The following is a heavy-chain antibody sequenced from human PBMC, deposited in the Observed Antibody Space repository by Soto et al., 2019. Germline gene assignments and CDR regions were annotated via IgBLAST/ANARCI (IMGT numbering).Heavy chain of an antibody. Sequence: QVQLQESGPGLVKPSETLSLTCTVSGGSISSYYWSWIRQPPGKGLEWIGYIYYSGSTNYNPSLKSRVTISVDTSKNQFSLKLSSVTAADTAVYYCARTDDGDAWYFDLWGRGTLVTVSS. V-gene: IGHV4-59*01. CDR3: ARTDDGDAWYFDL. J-gene: IGHJ2*01. D-gene: IGHD4-17*01. CDR1: GGSISSYY. CDR2: IYYSGST.